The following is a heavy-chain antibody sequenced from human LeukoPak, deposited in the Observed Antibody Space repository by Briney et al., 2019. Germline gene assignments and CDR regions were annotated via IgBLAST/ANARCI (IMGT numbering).Heavy chain of an antibody. V-gene: IGHV4-59*12. Sequence: SETLSLTCTVSGGSISNYYWSWIRQPPGKELEWIGYISYSGNTDSNPSLKSRVTISVDTSKNQFSLKLSSVTAADTAVYYCARTEAAGHHFDYWGQGTLVTVSS. D-gene: IGHD6-13*01. CDR1: GGSISNYY. CDR3: ARTEAAGHHFDY. J-gene: IGHJ4*02. CDR2: ISYSGNT.